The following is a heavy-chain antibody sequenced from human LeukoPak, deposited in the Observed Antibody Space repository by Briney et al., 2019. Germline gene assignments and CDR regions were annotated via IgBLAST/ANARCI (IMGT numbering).Heavy chain of an antibody. CDR1: GGSFSGYY. V-gene: IGHV4-34*01. Sequence: EASETLSLTCAVYGGSFSGYYWSWIRQPPGKGLEWIGEINHSGSTNYNPSLKSRVTISVDTSKNQFSPKLSSVTAADTAVYYCARDSRRITIFGVVIGNWFDPWGQGTLVTVSS. CDR2: INHSGST. CDR3: ARDSRRITIFGVVIGNWFDP. J-gene: IGHJ5*02. D-gene: IGHD3-3*01.